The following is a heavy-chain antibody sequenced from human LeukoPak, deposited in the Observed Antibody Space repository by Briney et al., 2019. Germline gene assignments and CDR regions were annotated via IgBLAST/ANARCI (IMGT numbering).Heavy chain of an antibody. J-gene: IGHJ4*02. CDR3: SRSSGVIVVVTGDY. Sequence: ASVKVSCKASGYTFTSYGISWVRQAPGQGLEWMGWISAYNGNTNYAQKLQGRVTMTTDTSTSTAYMELRSLRSDDTAVYYCSRSSGVIVVVTGDYWGQGTLVTVSS. CDR2: ISAYNGNT. CDR1: GYTFTSYG. V-gene: IGHV1-18*01. D-gene: IGHD3-22*01.